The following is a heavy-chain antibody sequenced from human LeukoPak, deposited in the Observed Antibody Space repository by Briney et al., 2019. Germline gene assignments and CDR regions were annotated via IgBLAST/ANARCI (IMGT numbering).Heavy chain of an antibody. CDR1: GGSISSYY. CDR2: IYYSGST. V-gene: IGHV4-59*01. CDR3: ARVVRDDILTGYYIDY. D-gene: IGHD3-9*01. Sequence: PSETLSLTCTVSGGSISSYYWSWIRQPPGKGLEWTGYIYYSGSTKYNPSFKSRVTISVDTSKNQFSLKLISVTAADTAMYYCARVVRDDILTGYYIDYWGQGTLVTVSS. J-gene: IGHJ4*02.